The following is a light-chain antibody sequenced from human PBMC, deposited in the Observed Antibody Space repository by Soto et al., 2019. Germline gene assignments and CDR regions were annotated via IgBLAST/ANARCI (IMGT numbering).Light chain of an antibody. J-gene: IGKJ4*01. CDR3: QQYDISPLT. V-gene: IGKV1-33*01. CDR2: DAS. CDR1: RDISNY. Sequence: DIHMTQSQSSLSASVGDRVTITCQASRDISNYLNWYQQKPGKAPKLLIYDASNLETGVPSRFSGSGSGTDFTFTISSLQPEDIATYYCQQYDISPLTFGGGTKVDIK.